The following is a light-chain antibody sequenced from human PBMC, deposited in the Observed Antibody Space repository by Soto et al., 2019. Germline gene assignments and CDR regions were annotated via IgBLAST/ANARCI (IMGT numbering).Light chain of an antibody. Sequence: EIVLTQSPGTLSLSPGERATLSCRASQSVSSNYLAWYQQKPGQAPRLLRYGASRRAKGRKERFSGSGSGTDFTLTRRRMEPEDFAVYYCQQYGSSYPWTFGQGTKVDIK. CDR3: QQYGSSYPWT. CDR2: GAS. CDR1: QSVSSNY. V-gene: IGKV3-20*01. J-gene: IGKJ1*01.